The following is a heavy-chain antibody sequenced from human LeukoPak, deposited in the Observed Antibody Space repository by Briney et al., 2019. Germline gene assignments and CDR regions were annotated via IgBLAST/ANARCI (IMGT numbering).Heavy chain of an antibody. CDR1: GYTFTGYY. CDR2: INPNSGGT. J-gene: IGHJ4*02. D-gene: IGHD6-13*01. CDR3: AREAADPPKIFDY. Sequence: ASVKVSCKASGYTFTGYYMHWVRQAPGQGLEWMGWINPNSGGTNYAQKFQGRVTMTRDTSISTAYMELSRLRCDDTAVYYCAREAADPPKIFDYWGQGTLVTVSS. V-gene: IGHV1-2*02.